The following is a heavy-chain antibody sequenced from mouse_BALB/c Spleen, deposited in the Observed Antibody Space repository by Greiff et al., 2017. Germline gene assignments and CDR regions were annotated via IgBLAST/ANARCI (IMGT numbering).Heavy chain of an antibody. Sequence: EVKLVESGGGLVKPGGSLKLSCAASGFTFSSYAMSWVRQTPEKRLEWVASISSGGSTYYPDSVKGRFTISRDNARNILYLQMSSLRSEDTAMYYCARHYGNYVRAWFAYWGQGTLVTVSA. V-gene: IGHV5-6-5*01. D-gene: IGHD2-1*01. CDR2: ISSGGST. J-gene: IGHJ3*01. CDR1: GFTFSSYA. CDR3: ARHYGNYVRAWFAY.